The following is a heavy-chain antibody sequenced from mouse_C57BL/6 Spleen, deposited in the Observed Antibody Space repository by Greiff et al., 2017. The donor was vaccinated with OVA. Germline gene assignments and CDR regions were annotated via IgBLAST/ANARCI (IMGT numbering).Heavy chain of an antibody. V-gene: IGHV1-76*01. CDR2: IYPGSGNT. CDR3: ARSADSSGYEAPYFDY. D-gene: IGHD3-2*02. Sequence: VQLQESGAELVRPGASVKLSCKASGYTFTDYYINWVKQRPGQGLEWIARIYPGSGNTYYNEKFKGKATLTAEKSSSTAYMQLSSLTSEDSAVYFCARSADSSGYEAPYFDYWGQGTTLTVSS. CDR1: GYTFTDYY. J-gene: IGHJ2*01.